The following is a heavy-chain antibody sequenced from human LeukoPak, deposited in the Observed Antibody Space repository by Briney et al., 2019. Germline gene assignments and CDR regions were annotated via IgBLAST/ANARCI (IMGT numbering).Heavy chain of an antibody. CDR1: GGSISSYY. D-gene: IGHD3-22*01. CDR3: ARGGNYYDSSGYYSYYFDY. Sequence: SETLSLTCTVSGGSISSYYWSWIRQPPGKGLEWIGYIYHSGSTYYNPSLKSRVTISVDRSKNQFSLKLSSVTAADTAVYYCARGGNYYDSSGYYSYYFDYWGQGTLVTVSS. J-gene: IGHJ4*02. CDR2: IYHSGST. V-gene: IGHV4-59*12.